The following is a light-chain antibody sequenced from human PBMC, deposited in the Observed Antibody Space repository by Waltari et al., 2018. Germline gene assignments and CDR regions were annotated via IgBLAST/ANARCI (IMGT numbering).Light chain of an antibody. CDR2: AAS. V-gene: IGKV3-20*01. J-gene: IGKJ1*01. CDR1: QSVGRY. Sequence: EVVLTQSPGTLSLSPGERATLSCRASQSVGRYIVWYQQRPGQAPRLLIYAASSRAPGIPDRFSGSGCGTDFSLTISRLEPEDFAVYYCQNHERLPATFGQGTKVEIK. CDR3: QNHERLPAT.